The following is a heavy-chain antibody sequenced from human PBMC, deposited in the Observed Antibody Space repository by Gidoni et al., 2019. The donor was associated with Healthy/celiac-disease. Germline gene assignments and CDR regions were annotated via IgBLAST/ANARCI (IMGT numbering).Heavy chain of an antibody. CDR3: ARERQMFGGVIVDFDY. J-gene: IGHJ4*02. D-gene: IGHD3-16*02. CDR1: AFTFSDYY. Sequence: QVQLVESGGGLVKPGGSLRLSCAASAFTFSDYYMSWISQAPGKGLEWVSYISSSGSTIYYADSVKGRLTMSRDNAKNSLYVQMSSLRAEDTAVYYCARERQMFGGVIVDFDYWGQGTLVTVSS. CDR2: ISSSGSTI. V-gene: IGHV3-11*01.